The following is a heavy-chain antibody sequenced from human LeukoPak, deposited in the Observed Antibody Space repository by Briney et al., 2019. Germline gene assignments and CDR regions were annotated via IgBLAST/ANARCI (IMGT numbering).Heavy chain of an antibody. CDR2: ISFKNGNT. CDR1: GYTLINLG. J-gene: IGHJ3*02. D-gene: IGHD2-2*01. Sequence: ASVKVSCKASGYTLINLGISWVRQAPGQRLEWMGWISFKNGNTNSAQKVQGKVTMTTDTSTSTAYMELVSLRSDDTAVYYCAKGGSTRPWSFDIWGQGTMVTVSS. V-gene: IGHV1-18*01. CDR3: AKGGSTRPWSFDI.